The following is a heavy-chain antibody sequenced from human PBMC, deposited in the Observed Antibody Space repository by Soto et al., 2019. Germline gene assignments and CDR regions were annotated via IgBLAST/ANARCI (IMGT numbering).Heavy chain of an antibody. Sequence: ASVKVSCKASGGTFSSYTFSWVRQAPGQGLEWMGIIIPIGGITSYAQKFQGRVTMTRDTSTSTAYMELSSLRSEDTAVYYCAGEGYCSGGSSPSCYYYGMDVWGQGTTVTVSS. D-gene: IGHD2-15*01. J-gene: IGHJ6*02. CDR3: AGEGYCSGGSSPSCYYYGMDV. CDR2: IIPIGGIT. CDR1: GGTFSSYT. V-gene: IGHV1-46*03.